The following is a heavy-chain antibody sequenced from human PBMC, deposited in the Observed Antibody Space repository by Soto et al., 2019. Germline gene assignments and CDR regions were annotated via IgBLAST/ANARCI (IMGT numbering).Heavy chain of an antibody. V-gene: IGHV3-66*01. CDR3: ASEWFYHAFDI. D-gene: IGHD3-10*01. Sequence: PGGSLRLSCAASGFAVSSNYMSWVRQAPGKGLEWVSVIYSGGSTYYADSVKGRFTISRDKSKNTLYLQMNSLRAEDTAVYYCASEWFYHAFDIWGQGTMVTVSS. CDR1: GFAVSSNY. J-gene: IGHJ3*02. CDR2: IYSGGST.